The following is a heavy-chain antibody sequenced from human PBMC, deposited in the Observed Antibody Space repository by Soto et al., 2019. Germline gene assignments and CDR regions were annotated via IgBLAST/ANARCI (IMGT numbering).Heavy chain of an antibody. V-gene: IGHV4-31*03. Sequence: QVQLQESGPGLVKPSQTLSLTCTVSGGSISSGGYYWSWIRQHPGKGLEWIGYIYYSGSTYYNPSLKVRITISVDPSKNQFSLQLSSVTAADTAVYYCARSSPVVTAPWGQGTLVTVSS. D-gene: IGHD2-21*02. CDR3: ARSSPVVTAP. CDR1: GGSISSGGYY. J-gene: IGHJ5*02. CDR2: IYYSGST.